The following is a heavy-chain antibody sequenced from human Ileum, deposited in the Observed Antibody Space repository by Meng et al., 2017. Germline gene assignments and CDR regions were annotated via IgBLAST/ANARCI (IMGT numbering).Heavy chain of an antibody. V-gene: IGHV4-30-4*01. J-gene: IGHJ5*02. CDR2: IFDTGPP. CDR1: GVSISSGDYY. CDR3: AASLDGNRFDP. Sequence: VQLQESGPGLVKSSQTLSLTCTASGVSISSGDYYWSWIRQPPGKGLEWIGYIFDTGPPSYSPPLRSRLSISMDTSKNQFSLRLTSVSAADTAVYYCAASLDGNRFDPWGQGTLVTVSS. D-gene: IGHD1-26*01.